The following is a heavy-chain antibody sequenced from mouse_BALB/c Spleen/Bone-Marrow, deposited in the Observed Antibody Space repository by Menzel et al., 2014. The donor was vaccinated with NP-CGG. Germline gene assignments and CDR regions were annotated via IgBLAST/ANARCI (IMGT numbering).Heavy chain of an antibody. V-gene: IGHV1S81*02. CDR1: GYTFTSNW. J-gene: IGHJ4*01. CDR2: INPSNGRS. Sequence: QVQLQQSGAELVKPGASVKLSCKAAGYTFTSNWMHWVKQRPGQGLEWIGEINPSNGRSNYNEKFKSKATLTVDKSSSTAYMQLSSLTSEDSAVYYCARSTGTAPYFYARDYWGQGTSVTVSS. CDR3: ARSTGTAPYFYARDY. D-gene: IGHD4-1*02.